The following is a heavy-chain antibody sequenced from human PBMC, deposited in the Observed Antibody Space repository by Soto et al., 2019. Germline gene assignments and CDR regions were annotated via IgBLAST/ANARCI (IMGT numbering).Heavy chain of an antibody. CDR3: ARGSCSSTRCYKSPYYYYGMDV. V-gene: IGHV1-2*02. Sequence: ASVKVSCKASGYTFTGYYMHWVRQAPGQGLEGMGWINPNSGGTNYAQKFQGRVTMTRDTSISNAYMELSRLRSDDTAVYYCARGSCSSTRCYKSPYYYYGMDVWGQGTTVTVSS. J-gene: IGHJ6*02. CDR2: INPNSGGT. CDR1: GYTFTGYY. D-gene: IGHD2-2*01.